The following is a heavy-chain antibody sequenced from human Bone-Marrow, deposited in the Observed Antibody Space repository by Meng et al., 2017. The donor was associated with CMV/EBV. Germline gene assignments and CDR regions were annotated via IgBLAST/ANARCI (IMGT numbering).Heavy chain of an antibody. V-gene: IGHV3-30*02. Sequence: LSLTCVASGFDFSNYDMHWVRQSPGKGLEWVALIRPDGGNKYYADSLKGRFTVSRDNSKSTLYLHMNSLRPEDTAVYYCARSSGNYDYGSYPYYFDYWGQGTLVTVSS. J-gene: IGHJ4*02. D-gene: IGHD3-16*01. CDR2: IRPDGGNK. CDR1: GFDFSNYD. CDR3: ARSSGNYDYGSYPYYFDY.